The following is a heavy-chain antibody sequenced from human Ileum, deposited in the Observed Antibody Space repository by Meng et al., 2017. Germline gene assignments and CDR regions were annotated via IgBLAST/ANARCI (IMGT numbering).Heavy chain of an antibody. CDR1: VYSFSDYY. CDR2: VDPKTGGT. D-gene: IGHD4-17*01. Sequence: LRQFWAGGKNPGASVEVSCKASVYSFSDYYVQWVRQAPGQGLEWLAWVDPKTGGTNSAQKFQDRVTMTSDTSATTAYMELTRLTSDDTAVYYCARWGHHGELDYWGQGTLVTVSS. CDR3: ARWGHHGELDY. J-gene: IGHJ4*02. V-gene: IGHV1-2*02.